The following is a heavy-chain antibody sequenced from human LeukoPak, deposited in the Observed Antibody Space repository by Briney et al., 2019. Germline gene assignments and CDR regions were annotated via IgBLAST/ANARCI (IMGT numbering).Heavy chain of an antibody. CDR1: GFSVRSTY. D-gene: IGHD6-19*01. CDR2: IYSGGST. J-gene: IGHJ3*02. CDR3: ARDPGGWSANDAFDI. V-gene: IGHV3-66*01. Sequence: GGSLRLSCAASGFSVRSTYLTWVRQAPGKGLEWVSLIYSGGSTYYADSVKGRFTISIDNSKNTLYLQMNSLRAEDTAAYYCARDPGGWSANDAFDIWGQGTMVTVSS.